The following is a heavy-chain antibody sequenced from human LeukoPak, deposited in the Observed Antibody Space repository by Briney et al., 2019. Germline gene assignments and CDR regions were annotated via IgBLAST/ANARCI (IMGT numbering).Heavy chain of an antibody. CDR2: INPSGGST. V-gene: IGHV1-46*01. J-gene: IGHJ4*02. CDR3: TSFDY. Sequence: ASVTVSCKASGYTFTNYYIHWVPQAPGQGLEWMGLINPSGGSTSYAQKFQGRVTMTRDMSTNTLYMDLNSLKSEDTAVYYCTSFDYWGQGTLVTVSS. CDR1: GYTFTNYY.